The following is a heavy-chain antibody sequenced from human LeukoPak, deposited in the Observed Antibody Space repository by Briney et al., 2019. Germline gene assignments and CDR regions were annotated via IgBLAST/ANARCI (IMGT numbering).Heavy chain of an antibody. V-gene: IGHV3-30*18. CDR1: GFTFSSYG. D-gene: IGHD3-16*02. CDR2: ISYDGSNK. CDR3: AKDYDYVWGSYRATPFDY. Sequence: GRPLRLSCAASGFTFSSYGMHWVRQAPGKGLEWVAVISYDGSNKYYADPVKGRFTISRDNSKNTLYLQMNSLRAEDTAVYYCAKDYDYVWGSYRATPFDYWGQGTLVTVSS. J-gene: IGHJ4*02.